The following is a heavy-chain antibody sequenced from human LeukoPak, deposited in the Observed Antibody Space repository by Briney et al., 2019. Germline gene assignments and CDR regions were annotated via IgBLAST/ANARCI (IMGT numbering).Heavy chain of an antibody. CDR3: ARGGGRDYYGSGSYFKIDY. V-gene: IGHV3-23*01. D-gene: IGHD3-10*01. Sequence: GGSLRLSCGASGFTFSNSAMMWVRQAPGKGPEWVSAISGGGGDTYYTDSVKGRFTISRDNSKNTLYLQMNSLRAEDTAVYYCARGGGRDYYGSGSYFKIDYWGQGTLVTVSS. CDR2: ISGGGGDT. CDR1: GFTFSNSA. J-gene: IGHJ4*02.